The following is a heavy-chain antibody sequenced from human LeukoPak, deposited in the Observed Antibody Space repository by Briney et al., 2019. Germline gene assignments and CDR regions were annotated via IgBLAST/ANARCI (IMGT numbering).Heavy chain of an antibody. J-gene: IGHJ6*03. V-gene: IGHV3-23*01. CDR3: AKDNSNYYYYYYYMDV. Sequence: GSLRLSCAASGFTFSSYAMSWVRQAPGKGLEWVSAISGSGGSTYYADSVKGRFTISRDNSKNTLYLQMNSLRAEDTAVYYCAKDNSNYYYYYYYMDVWGKGTTVTVSS. D-gene: IGHD4-11*01. CDR1: GFTFSSYA. CDR2: ISGSGGST.